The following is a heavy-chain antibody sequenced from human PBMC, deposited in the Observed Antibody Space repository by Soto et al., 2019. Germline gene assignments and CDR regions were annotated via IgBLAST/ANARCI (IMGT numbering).Heavy chain of an antibody. CDR3: SKEESGGYDRFRVNYFDY. J-gene: IGHJ4*02. V-gene: IGHV3-23*01. CDR1: GFTFSSYA. CDR2: ISGSGGST. D-gene: IGHD5-12*01. Sequence: GGSLRLSCAASGFTFSSYAMSWVRQAPGKGLEWVSAISGSGGSTYYADSVKGRFTISRDNSKNTLYLQMNSLRAEDTAVYYCSKEESGGYDRFRVNYFDYWGQGTLVTVSS.